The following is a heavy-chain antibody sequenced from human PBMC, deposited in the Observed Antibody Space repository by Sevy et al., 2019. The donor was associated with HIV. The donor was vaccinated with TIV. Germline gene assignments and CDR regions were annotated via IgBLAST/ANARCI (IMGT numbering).Heavy chain of an antibody. J-gene: IGHJ4*02. CDR1: GFTFSKYS. D-gene: IGHD2-8*01. Sequence: GGSLRLSCAASGFTFSKYSMSWVRQPPGKGLEWVSTLSFGCGEINYADSVKGRFSISRDNSKSSVYLQMNNLRPEDTAVYYCSREGCTKPHDYWGQGTLVTVSS. CDR3: SREGCTKPHDY. V-gene: IGHV3-23*01. CDR2: LSFGCGEI.